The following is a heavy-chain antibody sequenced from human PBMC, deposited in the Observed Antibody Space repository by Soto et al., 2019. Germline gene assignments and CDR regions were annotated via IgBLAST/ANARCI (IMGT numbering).Heavy chain of an antibody. V-gene: IGHV4-34*01. CDR3: ARESHDILTGPPWVWYFDL. D-gene: IGHD3-9*01. CDR1: CGSFSGYY. Sequence: QVQLQQWGAGPLRPLETLSLTCGVSCGSFSGYYWAWIRQSPGKGLEWIGEINDRGSINYNPSLKSRVSISVDTSKNHYSLNLRSVTAADTAAYYCARESHDILTGPPWVWYFDLWGRGTLVTVSS. CDR2: INDRGSI. J-gene: IGHJ2*01.